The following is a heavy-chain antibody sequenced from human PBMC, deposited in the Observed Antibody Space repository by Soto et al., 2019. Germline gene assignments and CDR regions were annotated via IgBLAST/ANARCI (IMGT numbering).Heavy chain of an antibody. CDR1: GGSISSYY. CDR2: IYYSGST. D-gene: IGHD6-13*01. Sequence: PSETLSLTCTVSGGSISSYYWSWIRQPPGKGLEWIGYIYYSGSTNYNPSLKSRVTISVDTSKNQFSLKLSSVTAADTAVYYCARVIVPHPYSILYYYYGMDVWGQGTTVTVS. CDR3: ARVIVPHPYSILYYYYGMDV. V-gene: IGHV4-59*01. J-gene: IGHJ6*02.